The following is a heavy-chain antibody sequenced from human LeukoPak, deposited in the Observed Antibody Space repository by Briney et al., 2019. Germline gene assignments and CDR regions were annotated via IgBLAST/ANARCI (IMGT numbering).Heavy chain of an antibody. V-gene: IGHV3-66*01. CDR2: IYSGGST. CDR3: ARTVGATDWFDP. D-gene: IGHD1-26*01. Sequence: GGSLRLSCAAPGFTVSSNYMSWVRQAPGKGLEWVSVIYSGGSTYYADSVKGRFTISRDNSKNTLYLQMNSLRAEDTAVNYCARTVGATDWFDPWGQGTLVTVSS. CDR1: GFTVSSNY. J-gene: IGHJ5*02.